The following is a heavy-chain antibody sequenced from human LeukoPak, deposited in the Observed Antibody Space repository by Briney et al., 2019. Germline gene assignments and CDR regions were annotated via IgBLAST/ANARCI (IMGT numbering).Heavy chain of an antibody. D-gene: IGHD2-2*01. CDR2: ISSRGESI. Sequence: AGSLRLSCAASGFTFSSYAMSWVRQAPGKGLEWVSVISSRGESIYYAASVEGRFTISRDNSKNTLYLQMNGLRADDTAVYYCAIYAKTVPMSGFDNSGQGTLVTVSS. V-gene: IGHV3-23*01. J-gene: IGHJ4*02. CDR3: AIYAKTVPMSGFDN. CDR1: GFTFSSYA.